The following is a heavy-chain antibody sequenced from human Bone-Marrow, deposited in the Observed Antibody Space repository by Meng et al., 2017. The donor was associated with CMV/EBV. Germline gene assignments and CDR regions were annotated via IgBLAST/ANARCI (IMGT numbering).Heavy chain of an antibody. J-gene: IGHJ3*02. Sequence: GGSLRLSCAASGFTFSSYGMHWVRQAPGKGLEWVAVIWYDGSNKYYADSVKGRFTISRDNSKNTLYLQMNSLRGEDTAIYYCAKVRRPGGLQYPLLDAFDIWGQGTMVTVSS. D-gene: IGHD5-24*01. CDR3: AKVRRPGGLQYPLLDAFDI. V-gene: IGHV3-30*02. CDR1: GFTFSSYG. CDR2: IWYDGSNK.